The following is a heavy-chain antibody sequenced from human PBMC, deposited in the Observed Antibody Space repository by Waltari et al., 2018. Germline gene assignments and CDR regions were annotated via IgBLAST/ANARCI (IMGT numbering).Heavy chain of an antibody. CDR3: VRDLYGRDDV. CDR2: IKPDGTST. J-gene: IGHJ3*01. Sequence: EVQLVESGGGLVHPGGSLSLSCEASGFTFSTFWMHWVRHLPGKGLVWVSHIKPDGTSTDYGDSVEGLFTISRDNAKNTLYLQMNSLRAEDTAIYYCVRDLYGRDDVWGQGTMVTVSS. D-gene: IGHD3-10*01. CDR1: GFTFSTFW. V-gene: IGHV3-74*01.